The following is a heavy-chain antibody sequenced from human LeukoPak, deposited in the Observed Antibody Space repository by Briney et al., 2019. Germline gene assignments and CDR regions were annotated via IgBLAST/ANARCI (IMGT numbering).Heavy chain of an antibody. CDR2: ISSRGSSI. D-gene: IGHD6-6*01. J-gene: IGHJ2*01. CDR1: GFTFSTYE. CDR3: AKTLSSWYFDL. V-gene: IGHV3-48*03. Sequence: GGSLRLSCAASGFTFSTYEMDWVRQAPGKELEWVSYISSRGSSIYYADSVKGRFTISRDNSNNTLYVQMNGLRAEDTAVYYCAKTLSSWYFDLWGRGTLVTVSS.